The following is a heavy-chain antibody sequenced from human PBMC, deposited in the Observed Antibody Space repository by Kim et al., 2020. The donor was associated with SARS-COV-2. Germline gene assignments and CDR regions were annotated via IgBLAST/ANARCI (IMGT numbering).Heavy chain of an antibody. CDR2: INPNSGGT. J-gene: IGHJ5*02. CDR1: GYTFTGYY. CDR3: ARDLRSPRRYCSGGSCYPIWGKRFDP. V-gene: IGHV1-2*02. Sequence: ASVKVSCKASGYTFTGYYMHWVRQAPGQGLEWMGWINPNSGGTNYAQKFQGRVTMTRDTSISTAYMELSRLRSDDTAVYYCARDLRSPRRYCSGGSCYPIWGKRFDPWGQGTLVTVSS. D-gene: IGHD2-15*01.